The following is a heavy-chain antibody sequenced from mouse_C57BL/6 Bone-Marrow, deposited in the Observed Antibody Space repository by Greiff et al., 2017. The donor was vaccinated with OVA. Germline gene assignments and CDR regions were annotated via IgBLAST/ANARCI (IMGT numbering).Heavy chain of an antibody. V-gene: IGHV1-81*01. CDR3: ARPYYDFFAY. CDR2: IYPRSGNT. CDR1: GYTFTSYG. Sequence: QVQLQQSGAELARPGASVKLSCKASGYTFTSYGISWVKQRPGQGLEWIGEIYPRSGNTYYNEKFKGKATLTADKSSSPAYMALRSLTSEDSAVYFCARPYYDFFAYWGQGTLVTVSA. D-gene: IGHD2-4*01. J-gene: IGHJ3*01.